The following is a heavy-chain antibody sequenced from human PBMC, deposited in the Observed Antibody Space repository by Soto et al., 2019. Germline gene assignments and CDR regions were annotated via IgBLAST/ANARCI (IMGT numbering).Heavy chain of an antibody. CDR1: GYTFTSYY. CDR3: ARDQEDYGGTVPLYYFDY. CDR2: INPSGGST. Sequence: GASVKVSCKASGYTFTSYYMHWVRQAPGQGLEWMGIINPSGGSTSYAQKFQGRVTMTRDTSTSTVYMELSSLRSEDTAVYYCARDQEDYGGTVPLYYFDYWGQGTLVTVSS. V-gene: IGHV1-46*01. D-gene: IGHD4-17*01. J-gene: IGHJ4*02.